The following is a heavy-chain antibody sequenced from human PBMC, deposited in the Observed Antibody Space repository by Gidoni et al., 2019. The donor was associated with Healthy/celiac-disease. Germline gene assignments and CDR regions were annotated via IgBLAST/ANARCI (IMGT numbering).Heavy chain of an antibody. CDR1: GFTFSSYG. CDR3: ARDGRQLVSPNYYYYGMDV. D-gene: IGHD6-6*01. CDR2: IWYDGSNK. V-gene: IGHV3-33*01. Sequence: QVQLVESGGGVVQPGRSLRLSCAASGFTFSSYGLHWVRQAPGTGPEWVAVIWYDGSNKYYADSVKGRFTISRDNSKNTLYLQMNSLRAKDTAVYYCARDGRQLVSPNYYYYGMDVWGQGTTVTVSS. J-gene: IGHJ6*02.